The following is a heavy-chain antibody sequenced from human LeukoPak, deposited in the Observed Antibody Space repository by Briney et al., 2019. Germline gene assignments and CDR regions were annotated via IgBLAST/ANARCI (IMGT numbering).Heavy chain of an antibody. J-gene: IGHJ4*02. CDR3: AKERGTRYYFDY. V-gene: IGHV3-30*04. D-gene: IGHD3/OR15-3a*01. CDR1: GFTFSSYA. CDR2: MSYDGSNK. Sequence: GGSLRLSCAASGFTFSSYAMHWVRQAPGKGLEWVAVMSYDGSNKYYADSVKGRFTISRDNSKNTLYLQMNSLRAEDTAVYYCAKERGTRYYFDYWGQGTLVTVSS.